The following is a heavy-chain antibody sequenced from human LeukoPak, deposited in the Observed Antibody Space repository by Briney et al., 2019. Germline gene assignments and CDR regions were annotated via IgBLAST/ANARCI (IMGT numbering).Heavy chain of an antibody. V-gene: IGHV4-34*01. J-gene: IGHJ4*02. Sequence: PSETLSLTCAVYGGSFSDYYWTWIRQPPGKGLEWIGEINHSGSTNYNPSLKSRVTISVDTSKNQFSLKLSSVTAADTAVYYCARGLYSSSWYPRYYFDYWGQGTLVTVSS. D-gene: IGHD6-13*01. CDR2: INHSGST. CDR1: GGSFSDYY. CDR3: ARGLYSSSWYPRYYFDY.